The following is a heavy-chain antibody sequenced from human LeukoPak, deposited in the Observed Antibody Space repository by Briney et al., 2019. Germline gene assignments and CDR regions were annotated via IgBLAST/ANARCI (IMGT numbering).Heavy chain of an antibody. CDR2: INHSGST. CDR1: GVSFSGYY. D-gene: IGHD3-10*01. CDR3: AGITMVRGVTS. Sequence: KPSETLSLTCAVYGVSFSGYYWSWLRQPPGKGLEWIGEINHSGSTNYNPSLKSRVTISVDTSKNQFSLKLSSVTAADTAVYYCAGITMVRGVTSWGQGTLVTVSS. V-gene: IGHV4-34*01. J-gene: IGHJ5*02.